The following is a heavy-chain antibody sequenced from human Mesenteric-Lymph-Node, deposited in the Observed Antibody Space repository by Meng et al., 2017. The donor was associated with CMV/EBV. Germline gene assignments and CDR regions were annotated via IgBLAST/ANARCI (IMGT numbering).Heavy chain of an antibody. V-gene: IGHV3-48*03. CDR3: ARVDTAMASYYYAMDV. CDR2: ISSSGYTI. Sequence: GESLKISCEASGFAFSTYEMNWVRQAPGKGLEWVSYISSSGYTIYYADSVKGRFTISRDSAKNSLYLQMNSLRDEDTAVYYCARVDTAMASYYYAMDVWGQGTTVTVSS. J-gene: IGHJ6*02. D-gene: IGHD5-18*01. CDR1: GFAFSTYE.